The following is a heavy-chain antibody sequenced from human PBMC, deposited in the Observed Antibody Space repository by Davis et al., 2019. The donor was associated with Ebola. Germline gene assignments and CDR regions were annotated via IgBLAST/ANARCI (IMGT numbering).Heavy chain of an antibody. CDR2: IYYRGST. D-gene: IGHD6-13*01. CDR1: GGSISTHY. CDR3: ARVLAAAGYYYYMDV. J-gene: IGHJ6*03. Sequence: SETLSLTCTVSGGSISTHYWSWIRQPPGKGLEWIGYIYYRGSTNYNPSLKSRVTISVDTSKNQFSLKLSSVTAADTAVYYCARVLAAAGYYYYMDVWGKGTTVTVSS. V-gene: IGHV4-59*11.